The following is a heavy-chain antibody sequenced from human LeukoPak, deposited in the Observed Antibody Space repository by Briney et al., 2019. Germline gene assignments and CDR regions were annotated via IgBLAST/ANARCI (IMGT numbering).Heavy chain of an antibody. D-gene: IGHD3-10*01. J-gene: IGHJ4*02. Sequence: GGSLRLSCAASGFTFSSYSMNWVRQAPGKGLEWVSAISGSGGRTYYADSVKGRFTISRDNAKNSLYLQMNSLRAEDTAVYYCARDLYYGSGNRYWGQGTLVTVSS. CDR3: ARDLYYGSGNRY. V-gene: IGHV3-21*01. CDR1: GFTFSSYS. CDR2: ISGSGGRT.